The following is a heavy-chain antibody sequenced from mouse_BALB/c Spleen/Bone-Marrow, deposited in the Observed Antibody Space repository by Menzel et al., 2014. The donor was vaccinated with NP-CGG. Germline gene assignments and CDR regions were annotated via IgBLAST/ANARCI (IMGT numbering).Heavy chain of an antibody. D-gene: IGHD2-4*01. J-gene: IGHJ3*01. Sequence: EVKLVESGGGLVKPGGSLKLSCAASGFTFSSYAMSWVRQTPEKRLEWVATISSGGSYTYYPDSVKGRFTISRDNAKNTLYLQMSSLRSEDTAMHYCARHDSAWFAYWGQGTLVTVSA. CDR1: GFTFSSYA. CDR3: ARHDSAWFAY. CDR2: ISSGGSYT. V-gene: IGHV5-9-3*01.